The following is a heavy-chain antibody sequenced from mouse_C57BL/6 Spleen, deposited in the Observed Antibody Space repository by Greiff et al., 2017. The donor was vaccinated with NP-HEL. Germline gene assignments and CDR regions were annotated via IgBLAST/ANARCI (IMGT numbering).Heavy chain of an antibody. D-gene: IGHD2-5*01. J-gene: IGHJ4*01. CDR3: ARDPGPLYSNFAMDY. V-gene: IGHV3-6*01. CDR2: ISYDGSN. Sequence: EVKLMESGPGLVKPSQSLSLTCSVTGYSITSGYYWNWIRQFPGNKLEWMGYISYDGSNNYNPSLKNRISITRDTSKNQFFLKLNSVTTEDTATYYCARDPGPLYSNFAMDYWGQGTSVTVSS. CDR1: GYSITSGYY.